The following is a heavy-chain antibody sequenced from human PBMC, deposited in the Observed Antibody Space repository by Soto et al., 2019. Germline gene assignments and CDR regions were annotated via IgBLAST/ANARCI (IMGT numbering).Heavy chain of an antibody. CDR2: IIPIFGTA. J-gene: IGHJ3*02. V-gene: IGHV1-69*01. CDR1: GGTFSSYA. CDR3: ARDFGVAGTFAFDI. Sequence: QVQLVQSGAEVKKPGSSVKVSYKASGGTFSSYAISWVRQAPGQGLEWMGGIIPIFGTANYAQKFQGRVTITADESTSTPYMELSSLRSEDTPVYYCARDFGVAGTFAFDIWGQGTMVTVSS. D-gene: IGHD6-19*01.